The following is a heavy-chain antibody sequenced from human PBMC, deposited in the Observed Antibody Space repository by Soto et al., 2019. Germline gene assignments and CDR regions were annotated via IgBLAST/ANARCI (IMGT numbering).Heavy chain of an antibody. CDR2: IKQDGSEK. D-gene: IGHD3-16*02. Sequence: EVQLVESGGGLVQPGGSLRLSCAASGFTFSSYWMSWVRQAPGKGLEWVANIKQDGSEKYYVDSVKGRFTISRDNAKNSLYLQMNSLGAEDTAVYYCAREVMITFGGVIGNFDYWGQGTLVTVSS. CDR1: GFTFSSYW. J-gene: IGHJ4*02. V-gene: IGHV3-7*01. CDR3: AREVMITFGGVIGNFDY.